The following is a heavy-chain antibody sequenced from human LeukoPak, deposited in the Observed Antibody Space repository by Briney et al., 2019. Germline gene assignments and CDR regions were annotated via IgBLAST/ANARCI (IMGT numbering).Heavy chain of an antibody. CDR1: GGSISSYY. CDR2: IYYSGST. CDR3: TRGAFYGDYDY. Sequence: SETLSLTCTVSGGSISSYYWSWIRQPPGKGLEWIGYIYYSGSTNYNPSLKSRVTISVDTSKNQFSLKLSSVTAADTAVYYCTRGAFYGDYDYWGQGTLVTVSS. V-gene: IGHV4-59*01. D-gene: IGHD4-17*01. J-gene: IGHJ4*02.